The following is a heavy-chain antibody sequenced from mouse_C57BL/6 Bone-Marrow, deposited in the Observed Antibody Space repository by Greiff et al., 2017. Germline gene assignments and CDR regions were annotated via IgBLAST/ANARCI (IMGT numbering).Heavy chain of an antibody. CDR2: INPSTGGT. D-gene: IGHD1-1*01. CDR3: ARSDIITTLYYYAMDY. Sequence: VQLQQSGPELVKPGASVKISCKASGYSFTGYYMNWVKQSPEKSLEWIGEINPSTGGTTYNQKFKAKATLTVDKSSSTAYMQLKSLTSEDSAVYYCARSDIITTLYYYAMDYWGQGTSVTVSS. V-gene: IGHV1-42*01. J-gene: IGHJ4*01. CDR1: GYSFTGYY.